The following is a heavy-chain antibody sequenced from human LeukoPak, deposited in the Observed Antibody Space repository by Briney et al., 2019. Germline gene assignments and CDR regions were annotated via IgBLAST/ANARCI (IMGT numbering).Heavy chain of an antibody. J-gene: IGHJ4*02. CDR1: GFTFSSYG. V-gene: IGHV3-30*02. D-gene: IGHD2-2*01. CDR2: IRYDGSNK. Sequence: GGSLRLSCAASGFTFSSYGMHWVRQAPGKGLEWVAFIRYDGSNKYYADSVKGRFTISRDNSKNTVYPQMNSLRAEDTAVYYCAKDPYGTRYFDYWGQGTLVTVSS. CDR3: AKDPYGTRYFDY.